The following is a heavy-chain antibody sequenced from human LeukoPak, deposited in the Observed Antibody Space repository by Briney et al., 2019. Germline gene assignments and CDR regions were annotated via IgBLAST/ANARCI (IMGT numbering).Heavy chain of an antibody. V-gene: IGHV3-30*04. D-gene: IGHD6-19*01. Sequence: GGSLRLSCAASGFTFSSYAMHWVRQAPGKGLEWVAVISYDGSNKYYADSVKGRFTISRDNSKNTLYLQTNSLRAEDTAVYYCASSSGWYVPQFDYWGQGTLVTVSS. CDR1: GFTFSSYA. J-gene: IGHJ4*02. CDR3: ASSSGWYVPQFDY. CDR2: ISYDGSNK.